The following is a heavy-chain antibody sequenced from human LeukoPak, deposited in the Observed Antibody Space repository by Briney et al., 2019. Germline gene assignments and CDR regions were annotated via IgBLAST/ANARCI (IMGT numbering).Heavy chain of an antibody. V-gene: IGHV4-38-2*02. Sequence: SETLSLTCTVSGYSISSGYYWGWIRQPPGKGLEWIGSIYHSGSTYYNPSLKSRVTISVDTPKNQFSLKLSSVTAADTAVYYCARGDYYDNPPDRWGQGTLVTVSS. D-gene: IGHD3-22*01. CDR2: IYHSGST. CDR1: GYSISSGYY. CDR3: ARGDYYDNPPDR. J-gene: IGHJ5*02.